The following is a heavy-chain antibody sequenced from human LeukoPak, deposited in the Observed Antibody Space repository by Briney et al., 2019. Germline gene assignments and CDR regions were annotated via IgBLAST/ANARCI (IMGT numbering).Heavy chain of an antibody. J-gene: IGHJ4*02. CDR1: GFTFSSYG. Sequence: SGGSLRLSCAASGFTFSSYGMHWVRQAPGKGLEWVAVISYDGSNKYYADSVKGRFTISRDNSKNTLYLQMNSLRAEDTAVYYCAKGRAYYDIDYWGQGTLVTVSS. CDR3: AKGRAYYDIDY. CDR2: ISYDGSNK. D-gene: IGHD3-9*01. V-gene: IGHV3-30*18.